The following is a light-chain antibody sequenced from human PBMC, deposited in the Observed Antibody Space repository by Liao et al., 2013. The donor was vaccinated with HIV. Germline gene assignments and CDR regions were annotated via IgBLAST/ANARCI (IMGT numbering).Light chain of an antibody. J-gene: IGLJ2*01. Sequence: SYELTQPPSVSVSPGQTTRITCSGANLGDKYASWYQQKPGQSPVLVIYQDTKRPSGIPERFSGSNSGNTATLTISGTQAMDEADYYCQAWDISTHVVFGGGTKLTVL. CDR2: QDT. V-gene: IGLV3-1*01. CDR1: NLGDKY. CDR3: QAWDISTHVV.